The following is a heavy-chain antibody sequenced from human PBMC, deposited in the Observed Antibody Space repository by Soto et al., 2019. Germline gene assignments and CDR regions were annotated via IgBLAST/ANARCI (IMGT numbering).Heavy chain of an antibody. D-gene: IGHD3-22*01. CDR3: ARDYYDSSGYSDYNWFDP. CDR1: GGSISSGDYY. CDR2: IYYSGST. J-gene: IGHJ5*02. V-gene: IGHV4-30-4*01. Sequence: SETLSLTCTVSGGSISSGDYYWSWIRQPPGKGLEWIGYIYYSGSTYYNPSLKSRVTISVDTSKNQFSLKLSSVTAADTAVYYCARDYYDSSGYSDYNWFDPWGQGTLVTVSS.